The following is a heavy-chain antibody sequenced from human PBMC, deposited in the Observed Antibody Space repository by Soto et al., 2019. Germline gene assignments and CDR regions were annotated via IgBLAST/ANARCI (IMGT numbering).Heavy chain of an antibody. V-gene: IGHV3-48*01. J-gene: IGHJ4*02. CDR3: ASLGYSCYEHFDY. D-gene: IGHD5-12*01. CDR1: GFTFSSHS. CDR2: ISSSSSTI. Sequence: EVQLVESGVCLGQPGGSLRLSCAASGFTFSSHSMNWVRQAPGKGLEWVSYISSSSSTIYYADSVKGRFTISRDNAKNSLYMQMNSLRAEDTAVYYCASLGYSCYEHFDYWGQGTMVIVSS.